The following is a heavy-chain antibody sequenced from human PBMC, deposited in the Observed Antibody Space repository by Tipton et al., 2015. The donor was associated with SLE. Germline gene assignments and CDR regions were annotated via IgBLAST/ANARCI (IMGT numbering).Heavy chain of an antibody. Sequence: QVQLVQSGAEVKKPGESLKISCKGSGYSFTSYWIGWVRQMPGKGLEWMGWINPNSGGTNYAQKLQGRVTMTTDTSTSTAYMELRSLRSDDTAVYYCARRDYGSGSYYEGYGMDVWGQGTTVTVSS. CDR2: INPNSGGT. J-gene: IGHJ6*02. CDR1: GYSFTSYW. CDR3: ARRDYGSGSYYEGYGMDV. V-gene: IGHV1-18*04. D-gene: IGHD3-10*01.